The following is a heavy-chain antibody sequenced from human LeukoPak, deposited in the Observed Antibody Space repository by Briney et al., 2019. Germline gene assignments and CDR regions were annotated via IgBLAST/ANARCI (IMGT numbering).Heavy chain of an antibody. Sequence: GGSLRLSCAASGFTFEDYAMHWVRQAPGKGLEWVSGISSSSSYIYYADSVKGRFTISRDNAKNSLYLQMNSLRAEDTAVYYCARDGRKSSWYVAEYFQHWGQGTLVTVSS. CDR1: GFTFEDYA. CDR2: ISSSSSYI. CDR3: ARDGRKSSWYVAEYFQH. D-gene: IGHD6-13*01. J-gene: IGHJ1*01. V-gene: IGHV3-21*01.